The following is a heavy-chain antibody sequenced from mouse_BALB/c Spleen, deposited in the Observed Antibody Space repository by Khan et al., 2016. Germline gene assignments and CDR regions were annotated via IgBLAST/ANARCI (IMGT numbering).Heavy chain of an antibody. D-gene: IGHD1-1*01. CDR3: AATVVADFDY. CDR1: GFNIKDNY. CDR2: IDPANGNT. V-gene: IGHV14-3*02. J-gene: IGHJ2*01. Sequence: VQLQQSGAELVKPGASVKLSCTASGFNIKDNYMHWVKQRPEQGLEWIGRIDPANGNTKYDPKFQGKATITADTSSNTAYLQLSSLTAEDAAVYYCAATVVADFDYWGQGTTLTVSS.